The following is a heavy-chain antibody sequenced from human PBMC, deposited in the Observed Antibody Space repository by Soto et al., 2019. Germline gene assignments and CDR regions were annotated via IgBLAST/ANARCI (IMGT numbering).Heavy chain of an antibody. CDR1: GGSISSYY. CDR3: ARGAAAGTVYYFDY. V-gene: IGHV4-59*01. CDR2: IYYSGST. J-gene: IGHJ4*02. Sequence: PSETLSLTCTVSGGSISSYYWSWIRQPPGKGLEWIGYIYYSGSTNYNPSLKSRVTISVDTSKNQFSLKLSSVTAADTAVYYCARGAAAGTVYYFDYWGQGTLVTVSS. D-gene: IGHD6-13*01.